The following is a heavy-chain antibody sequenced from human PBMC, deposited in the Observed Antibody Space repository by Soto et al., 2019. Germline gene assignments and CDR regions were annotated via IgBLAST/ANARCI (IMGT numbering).Heavy chain of an antibody. V-gene: IGHV1-3*01. J-gene: IGHJ4*02. CDR1: GYTFTSYA. D-gene: IGHD3-9*01. Sequence: AASVKVSCKASGYTFTSYAMHWVRQAPGQRLEWMGWINAGNGNTKYSQKFQGRVTITRDTSASTAYMELSSLRSEDTAVYYCASGDILTGHALNFDYWGQGTLVTVSS. CDR3: ASGDILTGHALNFDY. CDR2: INAGNGNT.